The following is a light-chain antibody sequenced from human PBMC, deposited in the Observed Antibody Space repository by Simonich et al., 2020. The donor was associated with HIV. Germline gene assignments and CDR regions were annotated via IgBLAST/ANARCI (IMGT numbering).Light chain of an antibody. CDR3: QQYNKWPPWT. CDR2: GAS. V-gene: IGKV3-15*01. J-gene: IGKJ1*01. Sequence: EIVMTQSPATLSVSPGERATLSCRASQSVSSNLAWYQQQPGQAPRLLIYGASTRATGIPARFSGSGSGTEFTLTISSLQSEDFAVYYCQQYNKWPPWTFGQGTKVEI. CDR1: QSVSSN.